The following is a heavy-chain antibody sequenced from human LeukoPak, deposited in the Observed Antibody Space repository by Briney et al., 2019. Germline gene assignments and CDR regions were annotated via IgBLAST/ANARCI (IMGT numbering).Heavy chain of an antibody. J-gene: IGHJ5*02. V-gene: IGHV4-59*01. CDR1: GGSISSYY. Sequence: SETLSLTCTVSGGSISSYYWSWIRQPPGKGLEWIGYIYYSGSTNYNPSLKSRVTISVDTSKNQFSLKLSSVTAADTAVYYCARDGGITGTPPRGPWGQGTLVTVSS. D-gene: IGHD1-20*01. CDR3: ARDGGITGTPPRGP. CDR2: IYYSGST.